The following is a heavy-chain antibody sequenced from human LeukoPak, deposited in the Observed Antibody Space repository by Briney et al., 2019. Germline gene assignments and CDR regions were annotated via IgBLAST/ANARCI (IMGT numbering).Heavy chain of an antibody. CDR2: INPSNGDT. J-gene: IGHJ4*02. CDR1: GYTFTYHY. D-gene: IGHD1-1*01. V-gene: IGHV1-46*01. Sequence: ASVKVSCKASGYTFTYHYIHLVRQAPGQGLELMGIINPSNGDTNYAQRFQGRVNMTRDTSTSTVYMELSSLDSEDTAVYYCARESDVGKDFDCWGQGTLVTVSS. CDR3: ARESDVGKDFDC.